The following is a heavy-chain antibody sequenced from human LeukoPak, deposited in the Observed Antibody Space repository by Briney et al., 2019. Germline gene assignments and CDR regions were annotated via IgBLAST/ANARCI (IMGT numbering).Heavy chain of an antibody. J-gene: IGHJ4*02. D-gene: IGHD5-12*01. CDR1: GFSVSTNY. Sequence: GGSLRLSCAASGFSVSTNYMSWVRQAPGKGLEWVSVIYSGGSTYYADSVKGRFTISRDNSKNTVDLQMNSLRADDTAVYYCAKRSTAIVLTSYSDLWGQGTLVTVSS. CDR3: AKRSTAIVLTSYSDL. CDR2: IYSGGST. V-gene: IGHV3-66*04.